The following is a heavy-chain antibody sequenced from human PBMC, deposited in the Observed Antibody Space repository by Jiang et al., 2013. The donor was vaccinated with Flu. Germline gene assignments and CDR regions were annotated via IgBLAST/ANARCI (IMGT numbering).Heavy chain of an antibody. V-gene: IGHV1-69*06. D-gene: IGHD3-3*01. CDR3: ARVDDFWSGYYTGGMDV. Sequence: IPIFGTANYAQKFQGRVTITADKSTSTAYMELSSLRSEDTAVYYCARVDDFWSGYYTGGMDVWGQGTTVTVSS. J-gene: IGHJ6*02. CDR2: IPIFGTA.